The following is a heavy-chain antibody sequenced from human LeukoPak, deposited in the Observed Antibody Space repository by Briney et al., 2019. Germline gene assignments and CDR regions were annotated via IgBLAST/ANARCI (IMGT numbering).Heavy chain of an antibody. J-gene: IGHJ4*02. V-gene: IGHV4-59*12. CDR2: IYYSGST. Sequence: PSETLSLTCTVSGGSISSYYWSWIRQPPGKGLEWIGYIYYSGSTNYNPSLKSRVTISVDTSKNQFSLKLSSVTAADTAVYYCARATIAQPPDYWGQGTLVTVSS. D-gene: IGHD3-9*01. CDR3: ARATIAQPPDY. CDR1: GGSISSYY.